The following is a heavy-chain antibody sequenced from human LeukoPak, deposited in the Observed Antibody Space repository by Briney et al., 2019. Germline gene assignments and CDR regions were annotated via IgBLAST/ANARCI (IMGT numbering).Heavy chain of an antibody. J-gene: IGHJ4*02. D-gene: IGHD3-16*02. CDR2: INHSGST. CDR3: ARRGDYVWGSYRYTPAYYFDY. V-gene: IGHV4-34*01. Sequence: SETLSLTCAVYGGSFSGYYWSWIRQPPGKGLEWIGEINHSGSTNYNPSLKSRVTISVDTSKNQFSLKLSSVTAADTAVYYCARRGDYVWGSYRYTPAYYFDYWGQGTLVTVSS. CDR1: GGSFSGYY.